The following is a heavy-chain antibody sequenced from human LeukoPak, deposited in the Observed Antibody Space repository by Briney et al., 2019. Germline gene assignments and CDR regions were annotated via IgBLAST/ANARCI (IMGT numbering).Heavy chain of an antibody. Sequence: GASVKVSCKASGYTFTSHGFSWVRQAPGQGLEWMGWISTYNSNTNYAQKLQGRVTMTTDTSTSTAYMELRGLRSDDTAIYYCVRWGNNNWWGHLGDYWGQGTLVTVSS. V-gene: IGHV1-18*01. CDR3: VRWGNNNWWGHLGDY. D-gene: IGHD1-1*01. J-gene: IGHJ4*02. CDR1: GYTFTSHG. CDR2: ISTYNSNT.